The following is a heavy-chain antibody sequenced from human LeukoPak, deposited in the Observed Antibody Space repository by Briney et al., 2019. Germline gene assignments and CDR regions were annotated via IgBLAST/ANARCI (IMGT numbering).Heavy chain of an antibody. CDR2: IKQDGSEK. D-gene: IGHD3-3*01. CDR3: ARERQNKDSWSGGDY. Sequence: GGSLRLSCAASGFTVSTYWMSWVRHAPGKGLEWVVYIKQDGSEKYYVDSVKGLFTISRDNPKNSLYLQMNTLRPEDTAVYYCARERQNKDSWSGGDYWGQGTLVTVSS. V-gene: IGHV3-7*01. J-gene: IGHJ4*02. CDR1: GFTVSTYW.